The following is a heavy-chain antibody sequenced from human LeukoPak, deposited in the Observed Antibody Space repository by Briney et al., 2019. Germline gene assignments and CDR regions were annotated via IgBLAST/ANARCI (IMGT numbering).Heavy chain of an antibody. CDR3: ARDGRFPPEVLPRYFDY. Sequence: SETLSLTCTVSGGSINSSSYYWGWIRQPPGKGLEWIGNIYYSGSTYYNPSLKSRVTISVDTSKNQFSLKLSSVTAADTAVYYCARDGRFPPEVLPRYFDYWGQGTLVTVSS. CDR1: GGSINSSSYY. J-gene: IGHJ4*02. D-gene: IGHD1-26*01. CDR2: IYYSGST. V-gene: IGHV4-39*07.